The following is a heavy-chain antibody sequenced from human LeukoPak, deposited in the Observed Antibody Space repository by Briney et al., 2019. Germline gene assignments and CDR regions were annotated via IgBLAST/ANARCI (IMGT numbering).Heavy chain of an antibody. Sequence: GRSLRRSCAASGFTFSSYGMHWVRQAPGKGLEWVAVISYDGSNKYYADSVKGRFTISRDNSKNTLYLQMNSLRAEDTDVYYCAKGAGNILTQPDYWGQGTLVTVSS. CDR2: ISYDGSNK. V-gene: IGHV3-30*18. CDR3: AKGAGNILTQPDY. D-gene: IGHD3-9*01. J-gene: IGHJ4*02. CDR1: GFTFSSYG.